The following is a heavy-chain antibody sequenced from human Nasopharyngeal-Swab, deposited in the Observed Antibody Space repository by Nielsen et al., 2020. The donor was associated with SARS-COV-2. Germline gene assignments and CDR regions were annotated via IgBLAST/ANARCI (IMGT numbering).Heavy chain of an antibody. CDR1: GYTFTSYD. J-gene: IGHJ5*02. V-gene: IGHV1-46*01. CDR3: ARESSSVAGTEVDWFDP. D-gene: IGHD6-19*01. Sequence: ASVKVSCKASGYTFTSYDINWVRQATGQGLEWMGIINPSGGSTSYAQKFQGRVTMTRDTSTSTVYMELSSLRSEDTAVYYCARESSSVAGTEVDWFDPWGQGTLVTVSS. CDR2: INPSGGST.